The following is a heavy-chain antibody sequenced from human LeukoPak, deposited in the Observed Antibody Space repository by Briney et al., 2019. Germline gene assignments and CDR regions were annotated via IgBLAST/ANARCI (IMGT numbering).Heavy chain of an antibody. CDR2: VSGGNDNT. Sequence: GGSLRLSCAASGFTFSSYAMGWVRQAPGKGLECVLAVSGGNDNTHYADSVKGRFTIYRDNSKNTLYLQMNSLRAEDTALYYCAKVAYYYGSGSYFQAYFDYWGQGTLVTVSS. J-gene: IGHJ4*02. CDR3: AKVAYYYGSGSYFQAYFDY. V-gene: IGHV3-23*01. D-gene: IGHD3-10*01. CDR1: GFTFSSYA.